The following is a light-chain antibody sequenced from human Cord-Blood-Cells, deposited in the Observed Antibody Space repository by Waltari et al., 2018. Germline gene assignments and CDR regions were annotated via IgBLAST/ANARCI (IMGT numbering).Light chain of an antibody. Sequence: DVVMTQSPLSLPVTLGQPASISCRSSQSLVHSDGNTYLNWFQQRPGQSPRRLIHKVSNRESGVPDRFSGSGSGTDFTLKISRVEAEDVGVYYCMQGTHWPPFTFGPGTKVDIK. CDR2: KVS. CDR1: QSLVHSDGNTY. CDR3: MQGTHWPPFT. J-gene: IGKJ3*01. V-gene: IGKV2-30*02.